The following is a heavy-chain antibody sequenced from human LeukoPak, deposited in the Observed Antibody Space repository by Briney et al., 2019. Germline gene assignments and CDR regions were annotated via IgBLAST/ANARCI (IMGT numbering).Heavy chain of an antibody. CDR2: IRYDGSDK. D-gene: IGHD5-12*01. V-gene: IGHV3-30*02. Sequence: GGSLRLSCAVSGFAFSSYGMHWVRQAPGKGLEWVAFIRYDGSDKYYADSVKGRFTISRDNSKNTLYLQMNSLRAEDTAVYYCAKDRDIVATIGDYWGQGTLVTVSS. CDR3: AKDRDIVATIGDY. CDR1: GFAFSSYG. J-gene: IGHJ4*02.